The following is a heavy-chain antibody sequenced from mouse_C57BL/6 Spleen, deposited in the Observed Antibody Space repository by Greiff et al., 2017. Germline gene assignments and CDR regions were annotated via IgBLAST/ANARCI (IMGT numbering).Heavy chain of an antibody. J-gene: IGHJ4*01. CDR2: IRSKSNNYAT. V-gene: IGHV10-1*01. Sequence: EADGGLVQPKGSLKLSCAASGFSFNTYAMNWVRQAPGKGLEWVARIRSKSNNYATYYADSVKDRFTISRDDSESMLYLQMNNLKTEDTAMYYCVRHVNMDYWGQGTSVTVSS. CDR3: VRHVNMDY. CDR1: GFSFNTYA.